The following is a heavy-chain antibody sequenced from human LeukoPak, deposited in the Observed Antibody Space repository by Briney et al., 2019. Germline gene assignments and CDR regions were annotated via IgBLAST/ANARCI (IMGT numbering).Heavy chain of an antibody. CDR3: ARVPSSGSGYSGCRLAPLDY. D-gene: IGHD5-12*01. CDR1: GGTFSSHA. V-gene: IGHV1-69*04. CDR2: IIPILGIA. Sequence: SVKVSRKASGGTFSSHAISWVRQAPGQGLEWMGRIIPILGIANYAQKFQGRVTITADKSTSTAYMEVSSLRSEDTAVYYCARVPSSGSGYSGCRLAPLDYWGQGTMVIVSS. J-gene: IGHJ4*01.